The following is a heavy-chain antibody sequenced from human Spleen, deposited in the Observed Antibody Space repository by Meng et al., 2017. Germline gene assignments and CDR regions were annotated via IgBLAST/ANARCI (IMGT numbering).Heavy chain of an antibody. CDR3: ARSDFLQ. Sequence: HVQPVQSGGEVKRPGSSVKVSCKASGYTFTSYNRHWVRHAPGQGLEWLGRINPNSGGTDYAQKFQGRVTMTRDTSISTAYMDLRSLRSDDTAVYYCARSDFLQWGQGALVTVSS. J-gene: IGHJ1*01. CDR1: GYTFTSYN. CDR2: INPNSGGT. V-gene: IGHV1-2*06.